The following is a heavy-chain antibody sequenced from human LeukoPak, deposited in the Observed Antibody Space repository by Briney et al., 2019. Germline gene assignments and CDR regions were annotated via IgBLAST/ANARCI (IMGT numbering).Heavy chain of an antibody. D-gene: IGHD3/OR15-3a*01. CDR1: GFTFNHYW. V-gene: IGHV3-7*03. Sequence: GGSLRLSCAASGFTFNHYWMTWVRQAPERGLEWVANIKQDGSEKYYVDSVKGRFTVSRDNAKNSVYLQMNSLRVEDTAVYYCAKGPPIGHYFDYWGQGTLVTVSS. CDR2: IKQDGSEK. CDR3: AKGPPIGHYFDY. J-gene: IGHJ4*02.